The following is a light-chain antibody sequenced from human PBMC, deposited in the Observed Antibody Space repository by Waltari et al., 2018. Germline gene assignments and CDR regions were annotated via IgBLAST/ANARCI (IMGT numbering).Light chain of an antibody. CDR1: SNDVGGFNY. CDR3: NSYTSTSTLV. J-gene: IGLJ2*01. CDR2: EVS. V-gene: IGLV2-14*01. Sequence: QSALTQPASVSGSPGQSITMSCTGTSNDVGGFNYVPWYQQRPGKVPKPIIYEVSRRPSGVSNRFSGSKSDNTASLTISGLLADDEADYFCNSYTSTSTLVFGGGTKLTVL.